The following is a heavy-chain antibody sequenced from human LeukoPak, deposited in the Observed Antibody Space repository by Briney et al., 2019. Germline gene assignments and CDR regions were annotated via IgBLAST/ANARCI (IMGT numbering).Heavy chain of an antibody. D-gene: IGHD5-24*01. Sequence: GGSLRLSCAASGFTFSSYAMHWVRQAPGKGLEWVAVISYDGSNKYYADSVKGRFTISRDNSKDTLYLQMNSLRAEDTAVYYCARVEMATMTFDYWGQGTQVTVSS. J-gene: IGHJ4*02. CDR2: ISYDGSNK. V-gene: IGHV3-30-3*01. CDR1: GFTFSSYA. CDR3: ARVEMATMTFDY.